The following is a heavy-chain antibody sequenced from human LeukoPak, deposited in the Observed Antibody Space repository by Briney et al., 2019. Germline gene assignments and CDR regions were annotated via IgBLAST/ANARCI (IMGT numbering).Heavy chain of an antibody. CDR2: IYYSGST. V-gene: IGHV4-39*01. CDR1: GGSISSSSYY. J-gene: IGHJ4*02. CDR3: ARRRLIAVAGNFDY. Sequence: ASETLSLTCTVSGGSISSSSYYWGWIRQPPGKGLEWIGSIYYSGSTYYNPSLKSRVTISVDTSKNQFSLKLSSVTAADTAVYYCARRRLIAVAGNFDYWGQGTLVTVSS. D-gene: IGHD6-19*01.